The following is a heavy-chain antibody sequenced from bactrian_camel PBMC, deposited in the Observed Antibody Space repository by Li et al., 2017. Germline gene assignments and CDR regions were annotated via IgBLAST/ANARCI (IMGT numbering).Heavy chain of an antibody. D-gene: IGHD2*01. V-gene: IGHV3S1*01. CDR1: GTTYSRQYC. CDR2: IDADGRP. CDR3: AARRARQVYCPVSSVPRNDY. Sequence: HVQPVESGGGSVQAGGSLTLSCAASGTTYSRQYCMGWFRQAPGKDSEGVATIDADGRPQYIASVQGRFTISQDNAKNTLYLQMNSLKPEDTAMYYCAARRARQVYCPVSSVPRNDYWGQGTQVTV. J-gene: IGHJ4*01.